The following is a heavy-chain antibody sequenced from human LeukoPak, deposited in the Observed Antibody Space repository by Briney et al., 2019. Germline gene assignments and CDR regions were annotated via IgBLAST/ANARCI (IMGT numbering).Heavy chain of an antibody. J-gene: IGHJ3*02. Sequence: GGSLRLSCAASGFTFSSYAMSWVRQAPGKGLEWVSGISRSGGSTYHADSVRGHFTISRDNSKNTLYLQMNSLRAEDTAVYCCARCPEGDAFDIWGQGTMVTVSS. CDR1: GFTFSSYA. V-gene: IGHV3-23*01. CDR3: ARCPEGDAFDI. CDR2: ISRSGGST. D-gene: IGHD2-2*01.